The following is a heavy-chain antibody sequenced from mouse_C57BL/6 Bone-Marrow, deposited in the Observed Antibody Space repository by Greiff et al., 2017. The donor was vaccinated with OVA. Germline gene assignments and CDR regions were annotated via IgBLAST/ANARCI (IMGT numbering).Heavy chain of an antibody. CDR2: ISYDGSN. V-gene: IGHV3-6*01. J-gene: IGHJ2*01. CDR3: ARVQLRLRGYFDY. D-gene: IGHD3-2*02. Sequence: ESGPGLVKPSQSLSLTCSVTGYSITSGYYWNWIRQFPGNKLEWMGYISYDGSNNYNPSLKNRISITRDTSKNQFFLKLNSVTTEDTATYYCARVQLRLRGYFDYWGQGTTLTVSS. CDR1: GYSITSGYY.